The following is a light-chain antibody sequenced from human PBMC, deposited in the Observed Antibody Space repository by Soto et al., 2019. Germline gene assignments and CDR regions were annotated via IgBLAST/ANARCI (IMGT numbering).Light chain of an antibody. CDR1: QSISSY. J-gene: IGKJ1*01. CDR3: QQNNSFPFT. Sequence: DIEMTQAPSSLSVSVVERATLTCRSSQSISSYLDWYQQKPGQAPKLLIYAASSLPSGVPSRFSGSGSGTDFTLTISSLQPEDFATYYCQQNNSFPFTFGQGTKVDIK. CDR2: AAS. V-gene: IGKV1-39*01.